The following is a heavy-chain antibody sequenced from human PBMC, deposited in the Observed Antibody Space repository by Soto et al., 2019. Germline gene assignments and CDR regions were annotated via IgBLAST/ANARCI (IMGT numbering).Heavy chain of an antibody. J-gene: IGHJ6*02. Sequence: QVQLQESGPRLVKSSQTLYLTCTVSGGSINSGDYYWSWIRQSPGKGLEWVGYMYYSGITDYNASLQSRITMSMDTSKNQFPLKLNSVTAADPAVYFCARWWGVGVAGMDVWGQGTTVTVSS. CDR3: ARWWGVGVAGMDV. V-gene: IGHV4-30-4*01. CDR1: GGSINSGDYY. CDR2: MYYSGIT. D-gene: IGHD2-15*01.